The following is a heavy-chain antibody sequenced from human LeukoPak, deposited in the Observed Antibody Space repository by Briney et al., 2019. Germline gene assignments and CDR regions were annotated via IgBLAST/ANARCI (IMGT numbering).Heavy chain of an antibody. V-gene: IGHV3-23*01. CDR1: GFIFSHYG. CDR3: TKDGNWARFED. Sequence: GGTLRLSCAASGFIFSHYGMNWVRQAPGKGLEWVSGITSRSTTYYADSVKGRFTISRDNSKNMVWLQINSPTAEDTATYYCTKDGNWARFEDWGQGTLVTVSS. J-gene: IGHJ4*02. D-gene: IGHD7-27*01. CDR2: ITSRSTT.